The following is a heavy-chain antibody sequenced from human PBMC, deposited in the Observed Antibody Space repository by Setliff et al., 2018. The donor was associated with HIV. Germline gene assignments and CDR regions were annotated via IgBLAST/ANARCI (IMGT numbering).Heavy chain of an antibody. J-gene: IGHJ5*02. CDR1: GAPFSGFH. Sequence: SETLSLTCAVYGAPFSGFHWGWIRQSPGKGLEWIGEIDQSGSTKYNPSLKSRVTLSVDTSKNQFSLKIDSVIAADTAVYFCARVGTTVTTRETYKWFDPWGQGTLVTVSS. CDR2: IDQSGST. CDR3: ARVGTTVTTRETYKWFDP. D-gene: IGHD4-17*01. V-gene: IGHV4-34*01.